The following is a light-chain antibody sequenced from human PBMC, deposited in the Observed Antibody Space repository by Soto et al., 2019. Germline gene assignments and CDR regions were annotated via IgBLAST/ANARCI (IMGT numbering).Light chain of an antibody. J-gene: IGKJ3*01. V-gene: IGKV3-20*01. CDR3: QQYGTSLFS. CDR1: QSVSSSY. Sequence: EIVLTQSPGTLSLSPGERATLSCRASQSVSSSYLAWYQQKPGQAPRLPIYGTSSRATGIPDRFSGSGSGTDFPLTISRLEPEDFAVYYCQQYGTSLFSFGAGTKVDIK. CDR2: GTS.